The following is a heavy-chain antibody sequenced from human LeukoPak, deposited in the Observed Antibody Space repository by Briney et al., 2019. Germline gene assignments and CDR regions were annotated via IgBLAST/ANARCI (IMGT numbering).Heavy chain of an antibody. D-gene: IGHD2-2*01. CDR1: GFTFNNYA. CDR2: ISYDGSNK. Sequence: GTSLRLSCAASGFTFNNYAMHWVRQAPGKGLEWVAVISYDGSNKYYVDSVKGRFTISRDDSKSTLYLQMNTLRAEDTAVYYCARDRCVSCPAWNSFDPWGQGTLCTVSP. V-gene: IGHV3-30*04. J-gene: IGHJ5*02. CDR3: ARDRCVSCPAWNSFDP.